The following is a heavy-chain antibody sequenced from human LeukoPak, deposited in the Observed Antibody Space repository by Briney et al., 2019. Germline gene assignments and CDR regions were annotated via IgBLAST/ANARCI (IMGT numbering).Heavy chain of an antibody. V-gene: IGHV3-74*01. J-gene: IGHJ4*02. Sequence: AGGSLRLPCAVSGFTFSSYWMHWVRQGPGKGLVWVARINNDGRSTSYVDSVKGRFTISRDNAKNTLNLQMNSVRVEDTAVYYCVRDVWGDRDSYFDSWGQGTLVTVSS. CDR1: GFTFSSYW. CDR2: INNDGRST. D-gene: IGHD2-21*01. CDR3: VRDVWGDRDSYFDS.